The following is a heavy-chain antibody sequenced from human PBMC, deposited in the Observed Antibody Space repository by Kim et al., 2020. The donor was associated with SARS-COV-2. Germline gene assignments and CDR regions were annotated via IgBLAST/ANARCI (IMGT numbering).Heavy chain of an antibody. V-gene: IGHV1-3*01. CDR1: GYTFTSYT. CDR3: ARGTGDY. CDR2: INAGSGNT. J-gene: IGHJ4*02. Sequence: ASVKVSCKASGYTFTSYTMHWVRQAPGQRLEWMGWINAGSGNTKYSQKFQGRVTVTWDTSASTAYMELSSLRSEDTAVYFCARGTGDYWGQGTLVPVSS.